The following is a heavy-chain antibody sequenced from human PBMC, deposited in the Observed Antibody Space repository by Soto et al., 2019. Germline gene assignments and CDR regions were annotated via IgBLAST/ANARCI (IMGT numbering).Heavy chain of an antibody. J-gene: IGHJ4*02. Sequence: QVQLVQSGAEVRKPGASVKVSCEASGYTFTSYDIYWVRQATGQGREWRGWMNPNTGNSGYAQKFQGRVTVTSDTSINTVHMELSSLRSEDTAVYYCARRAETNGWNGFGADKYYFDFWGQGTLVTVSS. CDR1: GYTFTSYD. V-gene: IGHV1-8*01. D-gene: IGHD1-1*01. CDR2: MNPNTGNS. CDR3: ARRAETNGWNGFGADKYYFDF.